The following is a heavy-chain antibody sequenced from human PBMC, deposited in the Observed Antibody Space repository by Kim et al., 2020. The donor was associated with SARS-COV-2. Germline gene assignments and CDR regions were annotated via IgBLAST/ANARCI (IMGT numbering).Heavy chain of an antibody. V-gene: IGHV1-46*01. CDR2: NRKGGGR. D-gene: IGHD3-16*01. J-gene: IGHJ4*02. Sequence: NRKGGGRNYAQKFQGRVTMTGDTSTNTVYMELVSLRSDDTAVYYCAKEGGHWGQGTLVTVSS. CDR3: AKEGGH.